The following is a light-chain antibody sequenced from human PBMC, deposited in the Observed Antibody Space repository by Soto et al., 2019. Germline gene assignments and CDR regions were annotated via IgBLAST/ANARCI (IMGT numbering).Light chain of an antibody. CDR2: GDN. CDR3: QSYDSSLNRV. V-gene: IGLV1-40*01. J-gene: IGLJ1*01. Sequence: QSVLSQPPSVSGAPGQRIIISCTGSSSNIGANYDVHWYRQVPGTAPKLLMSGDNNRPSGVADRFSGSKSGTSASLAITSLQAEDEADYYCQSYDSSLNRVFGTGTKLTVL. CDR1: SSNIGANYD.